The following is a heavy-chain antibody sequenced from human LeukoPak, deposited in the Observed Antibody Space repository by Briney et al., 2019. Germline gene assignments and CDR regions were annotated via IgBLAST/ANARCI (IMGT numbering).Heavy chain of an antibody. CDR2: INHSGST. CDR1: GGSFSGYY. Sequence: PSETLSLTCAVYGGSFSGYYWSWIRQPPGKGLEWIGEINHSGSTNYNLSLKGRVTISVDTSKNQFSLKLSSVTAADTAVYYCASSPRAPHFYDSSGTRGGYWGQGTLVTVSS. CDR3: ASSPRAPHFYDSSGTRGGY. V-gene: IGHV4-34*01. D-gene: IGHD3-22*01. J-gene: IGHJ4*02.